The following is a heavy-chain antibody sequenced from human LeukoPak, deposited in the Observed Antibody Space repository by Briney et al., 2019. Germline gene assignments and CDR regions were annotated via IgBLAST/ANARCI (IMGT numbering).Heavy chain of an antibody. D-gene: IGHD1-1*01. CDR3: ARDGKISPYSGMDV. J-gene: IGHJ6*02. CDR1: GGSLSYYY. CDR2: IYYSGTT. Sequence: SETLSLTCSVSGGSLSYYYWSWIRQPPGKGLEWIGYIYYSGTTDYNPSLNSRLTISIDTSKNQFSLKLTSVTAADTAVYYCARDGKISPYSGMDVWGQGTTVTVSS. V-gene: IGHV4-59*01.